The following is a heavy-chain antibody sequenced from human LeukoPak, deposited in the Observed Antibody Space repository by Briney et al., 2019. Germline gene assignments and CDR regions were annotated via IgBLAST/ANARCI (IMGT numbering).Heavy chain of an antibody. CDR2: IVVCSGNT. Sequence: ASVKVSCKASGFTFTSSVMQWVRQARGQRLEWIGWIVVCSGNTNYAQKFQERVTITRDMSTSTAYMELSSLRSEDTVVYYCALVGMDVWGQGTTVTVSS. CDR3: ALVGMDV. D-gene: IGHD6-6*01. V-gene: IGHV1-58*02. CDR1: GFTFTSSV. J-gene: IGHJ6*02.